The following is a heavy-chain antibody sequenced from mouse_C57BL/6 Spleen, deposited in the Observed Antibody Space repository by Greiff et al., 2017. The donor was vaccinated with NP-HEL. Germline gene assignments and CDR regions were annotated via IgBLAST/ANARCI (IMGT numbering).Heavy chain of an antibody. CDR1: GYTFTSYW. CDR2: IDPSDSYT. D-gene: IGHD1-1*01. V-gene: IGHV1-69*01. J-gene: IGHJ4*01. Sequence: QVQLQQPGAELVMPGASVKLSCKASGYTFTSYWMHWVKQRPGQGLEWIGEIDPSDSYTNYTQKFKGKSTLTVDKSSSTAYMQLSSLTSEDSAVYYCARGESTTVVARDAMDYWGQGTSVTVSS. CDR3: ARGESTTVVARDAMDY.